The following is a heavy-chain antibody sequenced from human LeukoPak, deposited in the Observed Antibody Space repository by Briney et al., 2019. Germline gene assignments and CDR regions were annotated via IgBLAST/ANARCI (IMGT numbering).Heavy chain of an antibody. CDR3: AKDHIAAFYGMDV. J-gene: IGHJ6*02. D-gene: IGHD6-6*01. V-gene: IGHV3-23*01. CDR2: TSGGGGST. CDR1: GFTFSSYA. Sequence: PGGSLRLSCAASGFTFSSYAMSWVRQAPGKGLEWVSATSGGGGSTYYADSVKGRFTISRDNSKNTLYLQMNSLRAEDTAVYYCAKDHIAAFYGMDVWGQGTTVTVSS.